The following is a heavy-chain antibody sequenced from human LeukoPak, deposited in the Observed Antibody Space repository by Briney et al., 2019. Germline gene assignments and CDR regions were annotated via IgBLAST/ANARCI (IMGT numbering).Heavy chain of an antibody. CDR2: IYYSGST. D-gene: IGHD1-26*01. V-gene: IGHV4-59*01. J-gene: IGHJ4*02. Sequence: SCKASGYTFTSYYMNWIRQPPGKGLEWIGYIYYSGSTNYNPSLKSRVTISVDTSKNQFSLKLSSVTTADTAVYYCARAIGGSYFYWGQGTPVTVSS. CDR1: GYTFTSYY. CDR3: ARAIGGSYFY.